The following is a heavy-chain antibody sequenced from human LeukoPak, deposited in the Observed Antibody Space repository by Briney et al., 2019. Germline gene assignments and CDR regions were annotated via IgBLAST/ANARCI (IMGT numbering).Heavy chain of an antibody. CDR2: IIPILGIA. V-gene: IGHV1-69*04. J-gene: IGHJ4*02. Sequence: GASLKLSCKASGGTFSSYAISWVRQAPGQRLEWMGRIIPILGIANYAQKFQGRVTITADKSTSTAYMELSSLRSEDTGVYYCARVYSSSSYFDYWSQGTLVTVSS. CDR1: GGTFSSYA. D-gene: IGHD6-6*01. CDR3: ARVYSSSSYFDY.